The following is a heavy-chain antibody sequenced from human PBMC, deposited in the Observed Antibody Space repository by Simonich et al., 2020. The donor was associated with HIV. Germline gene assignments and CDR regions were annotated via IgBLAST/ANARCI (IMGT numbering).Heavy chain of an antibody. J-gene: IGHJ1*01. D-gene: IGHD3-22*01. Sequence: ITLRESGPPLVKPPQTLTLTFTFSGFSLSTRGVGVVWIRQPPGKSLGWLALIHWNDYKSYSPSLKSRLTITKDTSKNQVVLTMTNMDPVDTATYYCAHLYDSSGYYYVFFQHWGQGTLVTVSS. V-gene: IGHV2-5*01. CDR2: IHWNDYK. CDR3: AHLYDSSGYYYVFFQH. CDR1: GFSLSTRGVG.